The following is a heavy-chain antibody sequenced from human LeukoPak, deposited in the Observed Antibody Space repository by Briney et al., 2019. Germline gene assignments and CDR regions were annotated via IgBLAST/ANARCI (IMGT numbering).Heavy chain of an antibody. Sequence: GGSLRLSCAASGFTFSSYAMSWVRQAPGKGLEWVANVKQDGSEKYYVDSVKGRFTISRDNAKNSLYLQMSSLRVEDTAVDYCARALLLDSYFDYWGQGTLVTVSS. CDR2: VKQDGSEK. D-gene: IGHD1-20*01. V-gene: IGHV3-7*01. J-gene: IGHJ4*02. CDR1: GFTFSSYA. CDR3: ARALLLDSYFDY.